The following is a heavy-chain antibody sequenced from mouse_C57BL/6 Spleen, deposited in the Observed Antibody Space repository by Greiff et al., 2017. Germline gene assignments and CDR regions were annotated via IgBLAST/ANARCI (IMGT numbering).Heavy chain of an antibody. Sequence: EVKLMESGGGLVQPGGSLKLSCAASGFTFSDYGMAWVRQAPRKGPEWVAFISNLAYSIYYADTVTGRFTISRENAKNTLYLEMSSLRSEDTAMYYCARQDGNYWFAYWGQGTLVTVSA. CDR1: GFTFSDYG. D-gene: IGHD2-1*01. V-gene: IGHV5-15*01. J-gene: IGHJ3*01. CDR3: ARQDGNYWFAY. CDR2: ISNLAYSI.